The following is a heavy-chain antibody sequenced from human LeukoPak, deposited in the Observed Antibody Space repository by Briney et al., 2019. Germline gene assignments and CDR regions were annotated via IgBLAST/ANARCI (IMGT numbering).Heavy chain of an antibody. CDR2: INPNSGGT. D-gene: IGHD6-6*01. V-gene: IGHV1-2*02. J-gene: IGHJ6*03. Sequence: VASVKVSCKASGYTFTGYYMHWVRQAPGQGLEWMGWINPNSGGTNYAQKFQGRVTMTRDTSISTAYMELSRLRSDDTAVYYCARWGQGSGSSSGYYYMDVWGKGTTVTVSS. CDR3: ARWGQGSGSSSGYYYMDV. CDR1: GYTFTGYY.